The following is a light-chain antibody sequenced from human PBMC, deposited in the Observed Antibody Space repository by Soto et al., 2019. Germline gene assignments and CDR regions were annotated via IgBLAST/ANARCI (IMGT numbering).Light chain of an antibody. V-gene: IGKV3-20*01. CDR3: QQYGSSPLT. CDR1: QSVSSSY. Sequence: EIVLTHSPGTLSLSPGERATLSCRASQSVSSSYLAWYQQKPGQAPRLLIYGASSRATGIPDRFSGSGSGTDFTLTISRLEPEDFAVYYCQQYGSSPLTFGGGTKWISN. J-gene: IGKJ4*01. CDR2: GAS.